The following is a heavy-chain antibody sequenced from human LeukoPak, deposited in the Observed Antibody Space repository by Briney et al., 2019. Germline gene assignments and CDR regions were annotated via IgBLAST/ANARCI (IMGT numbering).Heavy chain of an antibody. D-gene: IGHD3-22*01. J-gene: IGHJ6*03. Sequence: GGSLRLSCTVSGFTVSSNSMSWVRQAPGKGLEWVSFIYSDNTHYSDSVKGRFTISRDNSKNTLYLQMNSLRAEDTAVYYCARGPYYYDSSGYYPITGYYYYYYMDVWGKGTTVTVSS. V-gene: IGHV3-66*01. CDR3: ARGPYYYDSSGYYPITGYYYYYYMDV. CDR1: GFTVSSNS. CDR2: IYSDNT.